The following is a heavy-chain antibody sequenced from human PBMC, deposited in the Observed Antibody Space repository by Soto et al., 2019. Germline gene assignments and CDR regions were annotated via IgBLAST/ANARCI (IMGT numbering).Heavy chain of an antibody. V-gene: IGHV1-69*06. Sequence: SVKVSCKASGGSFSTYAFSWVRQAPGHGLEWMGGIIPIFDSPYYAQNFQGRVTIAADRSTSTVYMELSSLTPEDTAVYYCARGAECRVYLRKKFTSIHPRCPTILGTLSS. D-gene: IGHD3-16*01. CDR3: ARGAECRVYLRKKFTSIHP. CDR1: GGSFSTYA. J-gene: IGHJ5*02. CDR2: IIPIFDSP.